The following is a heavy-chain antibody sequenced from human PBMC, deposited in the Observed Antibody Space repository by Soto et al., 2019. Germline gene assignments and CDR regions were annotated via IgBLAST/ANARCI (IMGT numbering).Heavy chain of an antibody. CDR2: ISGSGGST. CDR3: AKDILVTYCSGGSCPGWFDP. CDR1: GFTFSSYA. J-gene: IGHJ5*02. V-gene: IGHV3-23*01. Sequence: GGSLRLSCAASGFTFSSYAMSWVRQAPGKGLEWVSAISGSGGSTYYADSVKGRFTISRDNSKNTLYLQMNSLRAEDTAVYYCAKDILVTYCSGGSCPGWFDPWGQGTMLTVSS. D-gene: IGHD2-15*01.